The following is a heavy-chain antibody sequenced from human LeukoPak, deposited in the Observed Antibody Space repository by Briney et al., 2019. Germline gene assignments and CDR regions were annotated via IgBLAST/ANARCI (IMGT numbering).Heavy chain of an antibody. CDR3: ARLYTFNYYFDY. D-gene: IGHD2-2*02. CDR2: INPNSGGT. Sequence: GASVKVSCKASGYTFTGYYMHWVRQAPGQGLEWMGWINPNSGGTNYAQKFQGRVTMTRDASISTAYMELSRLRSDDTAVYYCARLYTFNYYFDYWGQGTLVTVSS. CDR1: GYTFTGYY. J-gene: IGHJ4*02. V-gene: IGHV1-2*02.